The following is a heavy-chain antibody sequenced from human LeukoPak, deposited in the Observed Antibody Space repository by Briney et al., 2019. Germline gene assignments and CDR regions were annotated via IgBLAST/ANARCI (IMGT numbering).Heavy chain of an antibody. CDR3: ARERWSVAGTGFDY. CDR2: IWYDGSNK. J-gene: IGHJ4*02. D-gene: IGHD6-19*01. CDR1: GFTFSSYG. V-gene: IGHV3-33*01. Sequence: PGRSLRLSCAASGFTFSSYGMHWVRQAPGRGLEWVAVIWYDGSNKYYADSVKGRFTISRDNSKNTLYLQMNSLRAEDTAVYYCARERWSVAGTGFDYWGQGTLVTVSS.